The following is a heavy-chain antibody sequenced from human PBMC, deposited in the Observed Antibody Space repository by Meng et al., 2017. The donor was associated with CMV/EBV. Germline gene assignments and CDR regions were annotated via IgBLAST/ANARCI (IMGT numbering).Heavy chain of an antibody. CDR2: IYYSGST. CDR3: ARSSYYDSSGYYYLGGMDV. Sequence: SETLSLTCTVSGGSISRYYWSWIRQPPGKGLEWIGYIYYSGSTNYNPSLKSRVTISVDTSKNQFSLKLSSVTAADTAVYYCARSSYYDSSGYYYLGGMDVWGQGTTVTVSS. V-gene: IGHV4-59*01. J-gene: IGHJ6*02. D-gene: IGHD3-22*01. CDR1: GGSISRYY.